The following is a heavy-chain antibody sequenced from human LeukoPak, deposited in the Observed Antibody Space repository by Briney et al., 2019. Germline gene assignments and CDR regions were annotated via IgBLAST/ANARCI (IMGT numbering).Heavy chain of an antibody. V-gene: IGHV4-31*03. CDR1: GGSISSGSYY. J-gene: IGHJ4*02. Sequence: PSETLSLTCTVSGGSISSGSYYWSWIRQPAGKGLEWIGYIYYSGSTYYNPSLKSRVTISIDTSKNQFSLKLSSVTAADTAVYYCARRIAVANFDYWGQGTLVTVSS. CDR3: ARRIAVANFDY. CDR2: IYYSGST. D-gene: IGHD6-19*01.